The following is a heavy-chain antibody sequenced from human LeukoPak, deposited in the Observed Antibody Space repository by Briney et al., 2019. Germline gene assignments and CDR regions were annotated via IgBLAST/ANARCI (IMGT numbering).Heavy chain of an antibody. J-gene: IGHJ4*02. D-gene: IGHD2-8*01. CDR2: VYSGGST. Sequence: GGSLRLSCTASGFIVTNNYINWVRQAAGKGLEWVSLVYSGGSTYYADSVKGRFTISRDNSKNMVYLQMNSLRAEDTAMYYCARDPPAVLIDTYGWGQGTLVTVSS. CDR3: ARDPPAVLIDTYG. V-gene: IGHV3-66*01. CDR1: GFIVTNNY.